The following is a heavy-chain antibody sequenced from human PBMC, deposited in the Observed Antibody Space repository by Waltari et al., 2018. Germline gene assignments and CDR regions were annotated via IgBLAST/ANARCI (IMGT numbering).Heavy chain of an antibody. D-gene: IGHD3-10*01. Sequence: QVQLLESGGGVVQPGMSLRLSCAASGFSLRPFGMHWVRQAPGKGLEWVALASFDGSTTYYADSVRGRFTISRDNSKNTLYLDINTLRVDDTAIYYCAKDAFGNTYLDHWGQGTLVTVSS. CDR1: GFSLRPFG. V-gene: IGHV3-30*18. CDR2: ASFDGSTT. J-gene: IGHJ5*02. CDR3: AKDAFGNTYLDH.